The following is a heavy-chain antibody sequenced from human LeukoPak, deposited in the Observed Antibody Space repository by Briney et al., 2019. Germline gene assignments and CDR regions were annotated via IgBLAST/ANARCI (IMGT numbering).Heavy chain of an antibody. CDR1: GFTVSNNY. Sequence: GGSLRLSCAASGFTVSNNYISWVRQAPGEGLEWVSVIYSGGSTKYADSVKARFTISRDNSKNTVYLQMNSLRADDTAVYYCARATLDNWGQGTLVTVSS. CDR3: ARATLDN. CDR2: IYSGGST. J-gene: IGHJ4*02. V-gene: IGHV3-53*01.